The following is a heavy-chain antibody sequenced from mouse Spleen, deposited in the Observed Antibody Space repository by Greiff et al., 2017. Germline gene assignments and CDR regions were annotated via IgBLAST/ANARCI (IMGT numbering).Heavy chain of an antibody. J-gene: IGHJ1*01. Sequence: EVKLVESGGGLVKPGGSLKLSCAASGFAFSSYDMSWVRQTPEKRLEWVAYISSGGGSTYYPDTVKGRFTISRDNAKNTLYLQMSSLKSEDTAMYYCARHRDYGSSYRYFDVWGAGTTVTVSS. CDR1: GFAFSSYD. CDR3: ARHRDYGSSYRYFDV. D-gene: IGHD1-1*01. V-gene: IGHV5-12-1*01. CDR2: ISSGGGST.